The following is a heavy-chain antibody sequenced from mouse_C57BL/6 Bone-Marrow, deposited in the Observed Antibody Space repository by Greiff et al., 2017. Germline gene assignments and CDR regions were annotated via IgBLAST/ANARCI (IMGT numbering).Heavy chain of an antibody. CDR3: ARVHYYGSPCYYAMDY. J-gene: IGHJ4*01. V-gene: IGHV1-64*01. D-gene: IGHD1-1*01. Sequence: QVQLQQPGAELVKPGASVKLSCKASGYTFTSYWMHWVKQWPGQGLEWIGMIHPNSGSTNYNEKFKSKATLTVDKSSSTAYMQLSSLTSEDSAVYYCARVHYYGSPCYYAMDYWGQGTSVTVSS. CDR2: IHPNSGST. CDR1: GYTFTSYW.